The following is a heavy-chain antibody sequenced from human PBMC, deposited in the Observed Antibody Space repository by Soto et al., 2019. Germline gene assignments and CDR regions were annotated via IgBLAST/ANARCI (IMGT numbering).Heavy chain of an antibody. CDR1: GFTVSSNY. D-gene: IGHD6-6*01. V-gene: IGHV3-66*01. CDR3: ARDPAGAARPHY. J-gene: IGHJ4*02. Sequence: EVQLVESGGGLVQPGGSLRLSCAASGFTVSSNYISWVRQAPGKGLEWVSVIYSGGSTYYADSVKGRFTISRDNSKNTLYLQMNSLRAEDTAVYYCARDPAGAARPHYWGQGTLVTVSS. CDR2: IYSGGST.